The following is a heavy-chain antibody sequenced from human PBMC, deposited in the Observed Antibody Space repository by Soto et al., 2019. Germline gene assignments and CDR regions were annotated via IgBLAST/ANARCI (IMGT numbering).Heavy chain of an antibody. V-gene: IGHV3-74*01. CDR1: GIIFTNYW. J-gene: IGHJ4*02. CDR2: IDNDGSGT. Sequence: EVQLVESGGGLVQPGGSLRLSCAASGIIFTNYWMHWVRQAPGKGLVWVSRIDNDGSGTSYADSVKGRFTISRDNAKNTVYLQMNSLRAEDTAVYDCTTVCEYWGQGTLVTVSS. CDR3: TTVCEY.